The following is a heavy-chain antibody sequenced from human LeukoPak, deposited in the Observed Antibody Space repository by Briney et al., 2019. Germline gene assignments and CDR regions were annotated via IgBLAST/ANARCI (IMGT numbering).Heavy chain of an antibody. CDR2: INRSGPT. D-gene: IGHD4-11*01. CDR3: ARHHSSWFED. V-gene: IGHV4-34*01. CDR1: GGSFSGYH. J-gene: IGHJ5*02. Sequence: SETLSLTCTIYGGSFSGYHWTWIRQPPGKGLEWIGEINRSGPTNYNPALQCRVTISVDRSKNQLSLKVTSVTAADTAVYYCARHHSSWFEDWGQGILVTVSS.